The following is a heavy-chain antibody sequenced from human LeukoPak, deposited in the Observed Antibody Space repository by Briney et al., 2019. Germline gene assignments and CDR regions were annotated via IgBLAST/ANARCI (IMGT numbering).Heavy chain of an antibody. D-gene: IGHD6-13*01. CDR1: GGSISSYY. CDR3: ARVRIAAAADNWFDP. Sequence: SETLSLTCTVSGGSISSYYWSWLRQPPGKGLEWIGYIYYSGSTNYNPSLKSRVTISVDTSKNQFSLKLSSVTAADTAVYYCARVRIAAAADNWFDPWGQGTLVTVSS. CDR2: IYYSGST. V-gene: IGHV4-59*08. J-gene: IGHJ5*02.